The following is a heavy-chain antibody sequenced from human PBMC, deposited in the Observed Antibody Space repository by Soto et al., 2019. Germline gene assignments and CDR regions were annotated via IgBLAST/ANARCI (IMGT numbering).Heavy chain of an antibody. V-gene: IGHV3-23*01. Sequence: GGSLRLSCAASEFTFTNYAMSWVRQAPGKGLEWVSTISNSAINTYYADSVQGRFTNSRDNSKNTLYLQMNSLSAEDTANYYCSINPPSVGGVVFRAVRGLMDVWGPGTTVTVSS. D-gene: IGHD3-10*01. J-gene: IGHJ6*02. CDR3: SINPPSVGGVVFRAVRGLMDV. CDR1: EFTFTNYA. CDR2: ISNSAINT.